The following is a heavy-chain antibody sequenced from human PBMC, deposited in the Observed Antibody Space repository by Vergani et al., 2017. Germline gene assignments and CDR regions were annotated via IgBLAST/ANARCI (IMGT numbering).Heavy chain of an antibody. V-gene: IGHV4-31*03. J-gene: IGHJ4*02. CDR3: AREITIFGVVDY. D-gene: IGHD3-3*01. CDR1: GGSISSGGYY. CDR2: IYYSGST. Sequence: QVQLQESGPGLVKPSQTLSLTCTVSGGSISSGGYYWSWIRQHPGKGLEWIGYIYYSGSTYYNPSLKSRVTISVDTSKNQFSLKLSSATAADTAVYYCAREITIFGVVDYWGQGTLVTVSS.